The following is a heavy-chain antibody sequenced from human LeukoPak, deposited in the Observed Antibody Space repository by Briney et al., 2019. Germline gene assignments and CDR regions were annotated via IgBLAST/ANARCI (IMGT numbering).Heavy chain of an antibody. Sequence: PSETLSLTCSGSGGSISTSSYFWGWIRQPPGKGLEWIASVHYTGSTYYNPSLKSRVTISVDKSKNQFSLKLSSVTAADTAVYYCARVAKSTGWFDPWGQGTLVTVSS. D-gene: IGHD5/OR15-5a*01. J-gene: IGHJ5*02. CDR3: ARVAKSTGWFDP. V-gene: IGHV4-39*07. CDR1: GGSISTSSYF. CDR2: VHYTGST.